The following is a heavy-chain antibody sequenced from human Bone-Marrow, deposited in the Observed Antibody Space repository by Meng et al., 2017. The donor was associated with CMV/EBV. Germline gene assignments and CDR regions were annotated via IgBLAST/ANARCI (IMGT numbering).Heavy chain of an antibody. CDR1: GGSFSGYY. Sequence: SETLSLTCAVYGGSFSGYYWSWIRQPPGKGLEWIGEINHSGSTNYNPSLKSRVTISVDTSKNQFSLKLSSVTAADTAVYYCARLAYSYGYVDYWGQGTLVTGSS. D-gene: IGHD5-18*01. J-gene: IGHJ4*02. CDR3: ARLAYSYGYVDY. CDR2: INHSGST. V-gene: IGHV4-34*01.